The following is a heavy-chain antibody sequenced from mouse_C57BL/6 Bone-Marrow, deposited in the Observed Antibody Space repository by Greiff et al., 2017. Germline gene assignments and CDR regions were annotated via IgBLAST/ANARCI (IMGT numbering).Heavy chain of an antibody. Sequence: LKESGAELVKPGASVKISCKASGYAFSSYWMNWVKQRPGKGLEWIGQIYPGDGDTNYNGKFKGKATLTADKSSSTAYMQLSSLTSEDSAVYFCARGDGSSYDYFDYWGQGTTLTVSS. J-gene: IGHJ2*01. CDR3: ARGDGSSYDYFDY. CDR1: GYAFSSYW. CDR2: IYPGDGDT. D-gene: IGHD1-1*01. V-gene: IGHV1-80*01.